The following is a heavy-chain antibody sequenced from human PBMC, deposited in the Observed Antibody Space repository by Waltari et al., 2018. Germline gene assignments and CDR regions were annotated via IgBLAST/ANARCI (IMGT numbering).Heavy chain of an antibody. CDR3: ATYIGASVGTAAFDV. Sequence: QLQLQESGPGLVKPSETLSLTCSVSGVSITSNRHYWAWIRQPPGQGLEWIATMSYSGATYRSPSLESRVTVSRDTSKNQLSLKLVSVTAADTAMYYCATYIGASVGTAAFDVWGQGTMVTASS. J-gene: IGHJ3*01. V-gene: IGHV4-39*01. D-gene: IGHD5-12*01. CDR2: MSYSGAT. CDR1: GVSITSNRHY.